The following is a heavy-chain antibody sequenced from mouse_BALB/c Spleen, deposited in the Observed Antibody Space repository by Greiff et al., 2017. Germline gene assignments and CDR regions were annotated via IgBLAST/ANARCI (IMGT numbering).Heavy chain of an antibody. CDR3: ARQDYDVGAWFAY. Sequence: EVQRVESGGGLVKPGGSLKLSCAASGFAFSSYDMSWVRQTPEKRLEWVAYISSGGGSTYYPDTVKGRFTISRDNAKNTLYLQMSSLKSEDTAMYYCARQDYDVGAWFAYWGQGTLVTVSA. V-gene: IGHV5-12-1*01. J-gene: IGHJ3*01. D-gene: IGHD2-4*01. CDR1: GFAFSSYD. CDR2: ISSGGGST.